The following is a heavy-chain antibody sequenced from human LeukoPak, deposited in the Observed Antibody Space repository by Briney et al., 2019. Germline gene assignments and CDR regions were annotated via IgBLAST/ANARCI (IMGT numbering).Heavy chain of an antibody. Sequence: GGSLRLSCAASGFTVSSNYMSWVRQAPGKGLEWVSVIYSGGSTYYADSVTGRFTITTHNSKNTLYLQMNSLRAEAKAVYYCARGFLTRPSPFDYWGQGTLVTVSS. CDR1: GFTVSSNY. V-gene: IGHV3-53*04. J-gene: IGHJ4*02. D-gene: IGHD6-6*01. CDR3: ARGFLTRPSPFDY. CDR2: IYSGGST.